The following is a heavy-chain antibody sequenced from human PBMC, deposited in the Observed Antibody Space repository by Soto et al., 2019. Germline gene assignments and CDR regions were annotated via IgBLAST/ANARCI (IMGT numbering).Heavy chain of an antibody. CDR2: ISHSGTS. D-gene: IGHD3-9*01. CDR3: ARVVLTITRGAFDA. Sequence: QVQLQESGPGLVKPSGTLSLTCAVSGGSISSSHWWTWVRQFPGKGLEYIGEISHSGTSNSNPSLKSRVTLAADKSKNHFSLTLTSVTAADTAVYYCARVVLTITRGAFDAWGQGTLVIVSS. CDR1: GGSISSSHW. J-gene: IGHJ3*01. V-gene: IGHV4-4*02.